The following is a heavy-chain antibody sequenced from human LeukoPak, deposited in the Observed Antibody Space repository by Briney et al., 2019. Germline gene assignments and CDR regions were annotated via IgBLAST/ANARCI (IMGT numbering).Heavy chain of an antibody. Sequence: GGSLRLSCAASGFTFSSYAMSWVRQAPGEGLEWVSAISGSGGSTYYADSVKGRFTISRDNSKNTLYLQMNSLRAEDTAVYYCARHAPQFGVIIIPFDSWGQGTLVTVSS. CDR2: ISGSGGST. CDR1: GFTFSSYA. CDR3: ARHAPQFGVIIIPFDS. D-gene: IGHD3-3*01. V-gene: IGHV3-23*01. J-gene: IGHJ4*02.